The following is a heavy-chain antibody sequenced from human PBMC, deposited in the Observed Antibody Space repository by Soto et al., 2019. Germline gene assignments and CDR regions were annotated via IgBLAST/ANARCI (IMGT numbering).Heavy chain of an antibody. Sequence: GGSLRLSCAASGFTFSNAWMSWVRQAPGKGLEWVGRIKSKTDGGTTDYAAPVKGRFTISRDDPKNTLYLQMNSLKTEDTAVYYCTTDTTVTTADKRFDPWGQGTLVTVSS. D-gene: IGHD4-17*01. CDR2: IKSKTDGGTT. J-gene: IGHJ5*02. V-gene: IGHV3-15*01. CDR3: TTDTTVTTADKRFDP. CDR1: GFTFSNAW.